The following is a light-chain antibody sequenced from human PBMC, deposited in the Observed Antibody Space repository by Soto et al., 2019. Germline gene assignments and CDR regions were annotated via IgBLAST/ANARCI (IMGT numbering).Light chain of an antibody. CDR3: QQYVRSPPSWT. CDR1: QSVNSRY. J-gene: IGKJ1*01. CDR2: EAS. V-gene: IGKV3-20*01. Sequence: EIVLTQSPGTLSLSPGERATLSCRASQSVNSRYLAWYQQKIGQPPRLLIFEASSRATGIPDRFSGSGSGTDFTLTISSLEPEDFAVYYCQQYVRSPPSWTFGQGTKVEIK.